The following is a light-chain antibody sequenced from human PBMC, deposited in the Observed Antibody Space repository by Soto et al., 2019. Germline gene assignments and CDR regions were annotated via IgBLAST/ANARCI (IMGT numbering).Light chain of an antibody. CDR3: QQYKNWPPLT. V-gene: IGKV3-15*01. J-gene: IGKJ4*01. CDR1: QSVSYN. CDR2: GAF. Sequence: EIVMTQSPATLSVSPGETATLSCRASQSVSYNLAWYQQKPGQGPRLLIYGAFTRATGIPARFSGSGSGTEFTLTISSLQSEDFAVYYCQQYKNWPPLTFGXGTKV.